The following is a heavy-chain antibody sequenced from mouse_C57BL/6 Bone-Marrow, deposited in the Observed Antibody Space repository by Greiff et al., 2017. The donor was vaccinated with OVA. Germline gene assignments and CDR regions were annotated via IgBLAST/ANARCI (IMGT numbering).Heavy chain of an antibody. V-gene: IGHV3-6*01. CDR2: ISYGGCN. Sequence: VQLQQSGPGLVKPSQSLSLTCSVTGYSITSGSYWNCLRPFPGNKLEWMGYISYGGCNNYHPSLKNRISITRDTAKNQFFLKLNSVTTEDTATYYCARDYGTVSFAYWGQGTLVTVSA. CDR3: ARDYGTVSFAY. CDR1: GYSITSGSY. D-gene: IGHD1-1*01. J-gene: IGHJ3*01.